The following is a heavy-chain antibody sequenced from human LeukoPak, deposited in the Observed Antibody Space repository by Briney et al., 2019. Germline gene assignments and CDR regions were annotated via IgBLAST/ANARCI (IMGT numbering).Heavy chain of an antibody. D-gene: IGHD2-2*01. CDR2: ILNDGSNA. J-gene: IGHJ4*02. CDR1: GFTFSIYG. CDR3: ARGIGDCRSSSCHLDFDY. Sequence: GGSLRLSCAASGFTFSIYGMHWVRQAPGKGLEWVALILNDGSNAYYADSVKGQFTISRDNSKNTLYLHMNSLRGEDTAVYFRARGIGDCRSSSCHLDFDYWGQGTLVTVSS. V-gene: IGHV3-33*05.